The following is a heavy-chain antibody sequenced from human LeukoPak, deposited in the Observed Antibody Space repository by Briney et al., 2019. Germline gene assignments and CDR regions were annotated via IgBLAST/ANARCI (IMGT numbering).Heavy chain of an antibody. CDR1: GYTFSSFD. J-gene: IGHJ4*02. Sequence: GASEKVSCKTSGYTFSSFDVIWVRQATGQGLEWIGWMNPNSLNTGYAQKFRGRVTMTGDTSISTAYMELSSLISEDTAVYYCARGIRNQLLSEYWGQGSLVTVSS. D-gene: IGHD2-2*01. CDR3: ARGIRNQLLSEY. V-gene: IGHV1-8*01. CDR2: MNPNSLNT.